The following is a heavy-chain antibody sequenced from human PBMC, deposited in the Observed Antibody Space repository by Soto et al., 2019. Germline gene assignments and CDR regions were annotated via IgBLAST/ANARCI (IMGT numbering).Heavy chain of an antibody. J-gene: IGHJ6*03. CDR2: IYYSGST. V-gene: IGHV4-59*08. Sequence: SETLSLTCTVSGGSISSYYWSWIRQPPGKGLEWIGYIYYSGSTNYNPSLKSRVTISVDTSKNQFSLKLSSVTAADTAVYYCARLSVVVPAAEYYMDVWGKGTTVTVSS. D-gene: IGHD2-2*01. CDR3: ARLSVVVPAAEYYMDV. CDR1: GGSISSYY.